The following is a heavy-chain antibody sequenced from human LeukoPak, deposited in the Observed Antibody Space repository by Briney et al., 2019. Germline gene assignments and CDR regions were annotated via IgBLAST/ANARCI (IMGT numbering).Heavy chain of an antibody. Sequence: GGSVNVSCKASGYTVTVYYMHWVRQAPGQGLGWMGWINPNSGGTNYAQKFQWRVNMTRDTSNSTAYLELSRLRSDDTAVYYCARETLGATGYYYYYGMDVWGQGPTLIDSS. CDR3: ARETLGATGYYYYYGMDV. D-gene: IGHD2-15*01. CDR1: GYTVTVYY. J-gene: IGHJ6*02. CDR2: INPNSGGT. V-gene: IGHV1-2*02.